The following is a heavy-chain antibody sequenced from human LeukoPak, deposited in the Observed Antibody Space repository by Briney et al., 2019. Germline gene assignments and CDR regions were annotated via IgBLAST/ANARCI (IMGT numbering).Heavy chain of an antibody. D-gene: IGHD5-18*01. Sequence: GESLTLSCTASGFTFRTYRISWVSHPPGKGLEWVANIEQDGSEKYYVDSEKGRFTISRDNAENSLYLQMNSLRAEDTALYYCAKDNTGYGYSYYDYWGQGTLVTVSS. CDR1: GFTFRTYR. CDR3: AKDNTGYGYSYYDY. J-gene: IGHJ4*02. CDR2: IEQDGSEK. V-gene: IGHV3-7*03.